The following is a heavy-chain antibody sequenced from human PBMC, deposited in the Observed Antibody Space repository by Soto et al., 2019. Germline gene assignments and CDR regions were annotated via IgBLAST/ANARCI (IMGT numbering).Heavy chain of an antibody. CDR1: GFTISSYG. CDR2: IWYDGSNK. CDR3: ARARQLVQGHNWFDP. V-gene: IGHV3-33*01. J-gene: IGHJ5*02. D-gene: IGHD6-13*01. Sequence: PGGSLRLSCAASGFTISSYGMHWVRQAPGEGLEWVAVIWYDGSNKYYADSVEGRFTISRDTSKNMLYLQMNSLRADDTAVYYCARARQLVQGHNWFDPWAQGT.